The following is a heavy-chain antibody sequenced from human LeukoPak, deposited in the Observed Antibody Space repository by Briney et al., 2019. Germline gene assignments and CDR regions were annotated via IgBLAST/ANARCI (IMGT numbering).Heavy chain of an antibody. V-gene: IGHV4-61*01. Sequence: SETLSLTCTVSGGSISSSSYYWSWIRQPPGKGLEWIGYIYYSGSTNYNPSLKSRVTISVDTSKNQFSLKLSSVTAADTAVYYCARVVLLWFGEAYNWFDPWGQGTLVTVSS. D-gene: IGHD3-10*01. CDR1: GGSISSSSYY. CDR2: IYYSGST. CDR3: ARVVLLWFGEAYNWFDP. J-gene: IGHJ5*02.